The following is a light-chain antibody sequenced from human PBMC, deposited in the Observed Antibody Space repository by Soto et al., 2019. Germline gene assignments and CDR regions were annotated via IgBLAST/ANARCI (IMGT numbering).Light chain of an antibody. CDR1: QGISSW. CDR3: QQANTFPLT. V-gene: IGKV1-12*01. CDR2: AAS. J-gene: IGKJ4*01. Sequence: DIQMTQSPSSVSASVGDRVTITCRASQGISSWLDWYQQKPGKAPKLLIYAASSLQSGVPSSFSGSGSGTDFTLTISSPQPEDFATYYCQQANTFPLTFGGGTKVEIK.